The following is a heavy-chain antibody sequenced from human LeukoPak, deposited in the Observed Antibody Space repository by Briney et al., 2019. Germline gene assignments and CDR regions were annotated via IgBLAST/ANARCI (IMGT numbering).Heavy chain of an antibody. CDR2: IYPGDSDT. J-gene: IGHJ4*02. Sequence: GESLKISCKGSGYSFTSYWIGWVRQMPGKGLEWMGIIYPGDSDTRYSPSFQGQVTISADKSISTAYLQWSSLKASDTAMYYCARQGSDFWSGYYKERPFDYWGQGTLVTVSS. D-gene: IGHD3-3*01. CDR1: GYSFTSYW. CDR3: ARQGSDFWSGYYKERPFDY. V-gene: IGHV5-51*01.